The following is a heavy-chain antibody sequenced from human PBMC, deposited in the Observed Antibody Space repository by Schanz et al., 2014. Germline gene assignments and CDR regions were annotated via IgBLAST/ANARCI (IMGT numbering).Heavy chain of an antibody. D-gene: IGHD3-3*01. Sequence: DMKKTGSSVQVSCKPSGSTFTYPYLHCVRQSPAQALESMGWITPFNGNTKYAQKFQDRVSITGDKSMRTAYMELSSMRSEDKDVYYRAILQWLSTGGSYDHSRDLWG. CDR2: ITPFNGNT. CDR3: AILQWLSTGGSYDHSRDL. V-gene: IGHV1-45*02. J-gene: IGHJ6*01. CDR1: GSTFTYPY.